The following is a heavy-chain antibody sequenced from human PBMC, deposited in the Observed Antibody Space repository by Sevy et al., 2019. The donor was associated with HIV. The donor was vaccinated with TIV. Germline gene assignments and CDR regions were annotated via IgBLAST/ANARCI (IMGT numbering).Heavy chain of an antibody. D-gene: IGHD3-22*01. J-gene: IGHJ4*02. V-gene: IGHV4-59*01. CDR2: LYFSGST. CDR1: GGSISSYY. Sequence: SESLSLTCTVSGGSISSYYWSWIRQAPGKGLEWIGYLYFSGSTNFNPSLKSRVTISVDTSKNQFSLKLSSVTAADTAVYYCARGVNYYDSSGYYFDYWGQGTLVTVSS. CDR3: ARGVNYYDSSGYYFDY.